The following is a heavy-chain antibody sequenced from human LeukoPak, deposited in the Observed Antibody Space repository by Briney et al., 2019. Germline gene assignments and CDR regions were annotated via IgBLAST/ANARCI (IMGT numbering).Heavy chain of an antibody. D-gene: IGHD1-14*01. J-gene: IGHJ4*02. CDR1: GFTFSNYT. V-gene: IGHV3-48*01. CDR3: ARGLGILGY. CDR2: ISSGSSTS. Sequence: GGSLRLSCVASGFTFSNYTMKWVRQAPGKGLEWVSYISSGSSTSYYADSVKGRFTISRDNAKNSLYLQMNSLRVEDTAVYYCARGLGILGYWGQGTLVTVSS.